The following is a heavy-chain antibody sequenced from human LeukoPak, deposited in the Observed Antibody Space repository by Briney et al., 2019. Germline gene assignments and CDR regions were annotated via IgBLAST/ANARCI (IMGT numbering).Heavy chain of an antibody. V-gene: IGHV1-18*01. CDR1: GYTFTSYG. CDR2: ISAYNGNT. J-gene: IGHJ4*02. D-gene: IGHD3-22*01. Sequence: ASVKVSCKASGYTFTSYGISWVRQAPGQGLEWMGWISAYNGNTNYAQKLQGRVTMTTDTSTSTAYMELRSLRSDDTAVYYCARADSPLYYDNLYFDYWGQGTLVTVSS. CDR3: ARADSPLYYDNLYFDY.